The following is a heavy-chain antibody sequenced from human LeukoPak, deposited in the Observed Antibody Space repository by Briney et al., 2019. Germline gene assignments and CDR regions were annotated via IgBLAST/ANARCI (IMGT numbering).Heavy chain of an antibody. D-gene: IGHD5-18*01. CDR3: AREIGPRQLHLWGSAFDY. V-gene: IGHV1-18*01. Sequence: ASVKVSCKASGYTFTSYGISWVRRAPGQGLDWMGWISAYNGNTNYAQKLQGRVTMTTDTSTSTAYMELRSLRSDDTAVYYCAREIGPRQLHLWGSAFDYWGQGALVTVSS. J-gene: IGHJ4*02. CDR1: GYTFTSYG. CDR2: ISAYNGNT.